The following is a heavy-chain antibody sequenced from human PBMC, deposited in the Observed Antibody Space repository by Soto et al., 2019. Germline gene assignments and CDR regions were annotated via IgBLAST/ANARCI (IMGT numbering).Heavy chain of an antibody. J-gene: IGHJ4*02. Sequence: PSETLSLTCAVSGGSISSGGYSWSWIRQPPGKGLEWIGYTYHSGSTYYNPSLKSRVTISVDRSKNQFSLKLSSVTAADTAMYYCARASYSSPGYFDYWGQGTLVTVSS. CDR3: ARASYSSPGYFDY. CDR2: TYHSGST. V-gene: IGHV4-30-2*01. D-gene: IGHD6-13*01. CDR1: GGSISSGGYS.